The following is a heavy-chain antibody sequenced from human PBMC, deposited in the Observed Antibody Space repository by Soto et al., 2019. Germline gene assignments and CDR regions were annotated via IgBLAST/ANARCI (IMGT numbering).Heavy chain of an antibody. V-gene: IGHV4-59*08. J-gene: IGHJ4*02. CDR3: ARYPLLDC. CDR1: GGSISGYY. CDR2: IYYTGST. Sequence: PSETLSLTCTVSGGSISGYYWSWIRQPPGKRLEWIGYIYYTGSTNYNPSLRSRVTISIDTSKNQFSLQLSSVTAADTAVYFCARYPLLDCSAQGSLVIGSS.